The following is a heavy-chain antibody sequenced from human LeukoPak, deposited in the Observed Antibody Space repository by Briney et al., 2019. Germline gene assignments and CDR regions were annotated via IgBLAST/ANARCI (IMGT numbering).Heavy chain of an antibody. Sequence: GGSLRLSCAASGFTFSTYFMHWVRQAPGKGLEWVADIASDGSHTFYVESVKGRFTISRDNAKNSRYLQMNSLRAEDTAVYYCARNSSGYRRHDYWGQGTLVTVSS. J-gene: IGHJ4*02. CDR2: IASDGSHT. CDR3: ARNSSGYRRHDY. V-gene: IGHV3-30-3*01. CDR1: GFTFSTYF. D-gene: IGHD3-22*01.